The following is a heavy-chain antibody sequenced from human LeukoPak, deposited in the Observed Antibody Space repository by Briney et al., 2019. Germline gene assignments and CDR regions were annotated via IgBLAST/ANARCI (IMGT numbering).Heavy chain of an antibody. CDR3: ARVDYGGNLDY. CDR2: INPSGGST. J-gene: IGHJ4*02. V-gene: IGHV1-46*01. CDR1: GYTFTIYY. D-gene: IGHD4-23*01. Sequence: ASVTVSCKASGYTFTIYYMHWVRQAPGQGLEWMGIINPSGGSTSYAQRFQGRVTITRDTSTSTVYMELSSLRSEDTAVYYCARVDYGGNLDYWGQGTLVTVSS.